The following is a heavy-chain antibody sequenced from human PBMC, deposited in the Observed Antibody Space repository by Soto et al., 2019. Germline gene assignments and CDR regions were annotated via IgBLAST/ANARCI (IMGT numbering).Heavy chain of an antibody. CDR1: GGSFSGYY. Sequence: SETLSLTCAVHGGSFSGYYWDWIRQPPGKGLEWIGEVNHGGTSNYNPSLKSRVTISVDTSKNQFSLKLSSVTAADTAVYYCAREENYYDSSGYTVWGQGTLVTVSS. CDR3: AREENYYDSSGYTV. V-gene: IGHV4-34*01. J-gene: IGHJ4*02. D-gene: IGHD3-22*01. CDR2: VNHGGTS.